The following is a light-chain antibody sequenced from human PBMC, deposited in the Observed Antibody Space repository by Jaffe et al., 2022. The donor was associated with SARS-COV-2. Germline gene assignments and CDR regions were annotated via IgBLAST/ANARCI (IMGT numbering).Light chain of an antibody. CDR3: QQLYGAPNT. J-gene: IGKJ1*01. CDR2: AAS. CDR1: QSIRTY. Sequence: DIQMTQSPSSLSASVGDRVTITCRASQSIRTYLNWYQQKPGKAPKLLIYAASNLQSGVPSRFSGSGSGTDFTLTISSLQPEDFASYYCQQLYGAPNTFGQGTKVEIK. V-gene: IGKV1-39*01.